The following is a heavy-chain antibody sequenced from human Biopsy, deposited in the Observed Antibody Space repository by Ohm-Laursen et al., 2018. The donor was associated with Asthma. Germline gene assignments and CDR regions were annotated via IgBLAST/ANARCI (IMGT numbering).Heavy chain of an antibody. CDR2: IYSGGTS. V-gene: IGHV3-53*01. D-gene: IGHD3-22*01. J-gene: IGHJ4*02. CDR1: EFAVSRDH. Sequence: SLRLSCTASEFAVSRDHMFWVRQAPGKGPEWVSVIYSGGTSHTADSVRGRFTISRDYSKNTLYLQMHSLRAGDTAVYYCARGDSSNWSHYYFDYWGQGTLVTVSS. CDR3: ARGDSSNWSHYYFDY.